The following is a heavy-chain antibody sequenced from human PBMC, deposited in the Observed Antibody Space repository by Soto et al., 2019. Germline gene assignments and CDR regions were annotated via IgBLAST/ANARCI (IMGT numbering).Heavy chain of an antibody. Sequence: PSETLSLTCTVSGGSISSYYWSWIRQPPGKGLEWIGYIYYSGSTNYNPSLKSRVTISVDTSKNQFSLKLSSVTAADTALYYCARDPYYYGSGSYSITNLYGMDVWGQGTTVTAP. CDR1: GGSISSYY. CDR3: ARDPYYYGSGSYSITNLYGMDV. CDR2: IYYSGST. J-gene: IGHJ6*02. D-gene: IGHD3-10*01. V-gene: IGHV4-59*01.